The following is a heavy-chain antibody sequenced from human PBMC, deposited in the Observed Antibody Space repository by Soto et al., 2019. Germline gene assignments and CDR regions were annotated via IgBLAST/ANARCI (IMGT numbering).Heavy chain of an antibody. V-gene: IGHV4-31*03. CDR3: ARDIYDSSGYYHNWFDP. J-gene: IGHJ5*02. D-gene: IGHD3-22*01. Sequence: SETLSLTCTVSGGSISSGGYYWSWIRQHPGKGLEWIGYIYYSGSTYYNPSLKGRVTISVDTSKNQFSLKLSSVTAADTAVYYCARDIYDSSGYYHNWFDPWGQGTLVTVSS. CDR1: GGSISSGGYY. CDR2: IYYSGST.